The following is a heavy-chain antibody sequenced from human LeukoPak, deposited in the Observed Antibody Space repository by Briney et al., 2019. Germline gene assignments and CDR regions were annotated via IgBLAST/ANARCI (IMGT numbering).Heavy chain of an antibody. CDR2: IYHSGST. CDR3: ARDSLLLWFGEPHYYYYGMDV. D-gene: IGHD3-10*01. CDR1: GGSISSSNW. V-gene: IGHV4-4*02. Sequence: SGTLSLTCAVSGGSISSSNWWSWVRQPPGKGLEWIGSIYHSGSTYYNPSLKSRVTISVDTSKNQFSLKLSSVTAADTAVYYCARDSLLLWFGEPHYYYYGMDVWGKGTTVTVSS. J-gene: IGHJ6*04.